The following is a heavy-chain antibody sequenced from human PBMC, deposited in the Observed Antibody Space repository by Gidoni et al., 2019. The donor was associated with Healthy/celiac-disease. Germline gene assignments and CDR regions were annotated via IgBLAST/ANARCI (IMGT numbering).Heavy chain of an antibody. Sequence: QVQLVQSGAEVKKPGASVKVSCKASGYTFTSYGISWVRQAPGQGLEWMGWISAYNGNTNYAQKLQGRVTMTTDTSTSTAYMELRRLRSDDTAVYYCARDRGVAWLQLDDAFDIWGQGTMVTVSS. CDR2: ISAYNGNT. CDR3: ARDRGVAWLQLDDAFDI. V-gene: IGHV1-18*01. CDR1: GYTFTSYG. D-gene: IGHD3-10*01. J-gene: IGHJ3*02.